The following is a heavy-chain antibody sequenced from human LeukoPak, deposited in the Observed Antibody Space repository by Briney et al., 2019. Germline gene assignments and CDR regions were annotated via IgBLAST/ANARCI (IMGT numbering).Heavy chain of an antibody. CDR3: ASGSEYYLDN. Sequence: GGSLRLSCAASGFSFSTNAMHWVRQAPGKGLEWVAVIWYDSSNIFYADSVKGRFAISRDNSKNTLYLQMNGLRAEDTAVYYCASGSEYYLDNWGQGTLVTVSS. CDR1: GFSFSTNA. CDR2: IWYDSSNI. V-gene: IGHV3-33*01. J-gene: IGHJ4*02. D-gene: IGHD2-2*03.